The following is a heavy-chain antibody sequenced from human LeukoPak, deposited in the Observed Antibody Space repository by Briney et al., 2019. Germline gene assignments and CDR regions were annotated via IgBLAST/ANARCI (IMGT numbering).Heavy chain of an antibody. J-gene: IGHJ3*02. CDR2: ISYDGSNK. CDR3: ARGRREGSAFDI. Sequence: GGSLRLSCAASGFTFSSYAMHWVRQAPGKGLEWVAVISYDGSNKYYADSVKGRFTISRDNSKNTLYLQMNSLRAEDTAVYYCARGRREGSAFDIWGQGTMVTVSS. CDR1: GFTFSSYA. D-gene: IGHD1-26*01. V-gene: IGHV3-30-3*01.